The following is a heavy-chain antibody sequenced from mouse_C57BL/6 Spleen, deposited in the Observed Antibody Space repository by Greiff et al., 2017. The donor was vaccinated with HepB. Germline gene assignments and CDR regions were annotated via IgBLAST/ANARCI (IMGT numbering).Heavy chain of an antibody. J-gene: IGHJ3*01. CDR3: TRDNYYGSPWFAY. V-gene: IGHV5-9-1*02. CDR2: ISSGGDYI. CDR1: GFTFSSYA. D-gene: IGHD1-1*01. Sequence: EVKVEESGEGLVKPGGSLKLSCAASGFTFSSYAMSWVRQTPEKRLEWVAYISSGGDYIYYADTVKGRFTISRDNARNTLYLQMSSLKSEDTAMYYCTRDNYYGSPWFAYWGQGTLVTVSA.